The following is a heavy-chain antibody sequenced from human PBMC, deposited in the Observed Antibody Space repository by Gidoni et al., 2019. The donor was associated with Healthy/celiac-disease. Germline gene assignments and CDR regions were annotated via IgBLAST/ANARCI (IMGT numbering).Heavy chain of an antibody. V-gene: IGHV3-48*04. CDR1: GFTFSSYS. Sequence: EVQLVESGGGLVQPGGSLRLSCAAAGFTFSSYSMNWVSQAPGKGLEWVSDIISSISTIYYADSVKGRFTISRDNAKNSLYLQMNSLRAEDTAVYYCARVLYGSVPNDYYYYGMDVWGQGTTVTVSS. J-gene: IGHJ6*02. CDR3: ARVLYGSVPNDYYYYGMDV. D-gene: IGHD3-10*01. CDR2: IISSISTI.